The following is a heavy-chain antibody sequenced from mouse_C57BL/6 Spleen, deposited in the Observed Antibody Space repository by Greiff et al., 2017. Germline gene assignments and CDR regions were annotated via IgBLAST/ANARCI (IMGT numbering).Heavy chain of an antibody. J-gene: IGHJ2*01. CDR1: GYAFSSSW. V-gene: IGHV1-82*01. Sequence: QVQLQQSGPELVKPGASVKISCKASGYAFSSSWMNWVKQRPGKGLEWIGRIYPGDGDTNYNGKFKGKATLTADKSSSTAYMQLSSLTSEDSAVYFCAMDTTVGDFDYWGQGTTLTVSS. CDR2: IYPGDGDT. D-gene: IGHD1-1*01. CDR3: AMDTTVGDFDY.